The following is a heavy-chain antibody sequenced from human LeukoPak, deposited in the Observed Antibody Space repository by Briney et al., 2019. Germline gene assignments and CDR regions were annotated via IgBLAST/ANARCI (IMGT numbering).Heavy chain of an antibody. J-gene: IGHJ4*02. Sequence: GGSLRLSCAASRFTFSSYSMNWVRQAPGKGLEWVSSISSSSSYIYYADSVKGRFTISRDNAKNSLYLQMNSLRAEDTAVYYCARDRWHSSGWYTGEFDYWGQGTLVTVSS. CDR1: RFTFSSYS. CDR3: ARDRWHSSGWYTGEFDY. D-gene: IGHD6-19*01. V-gene: IGHV3-21*01. CDR2: ISSSSSYI.